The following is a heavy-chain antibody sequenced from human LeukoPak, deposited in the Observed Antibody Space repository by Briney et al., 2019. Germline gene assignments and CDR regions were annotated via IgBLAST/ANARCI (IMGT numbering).Heavy chain of an antibody. Sequence: ASVKVSCKVSGYTLTELSMHWVRQAPGKGLEWMGGFDPEDGETIYAQKFQGRVTMTEDTSTDTAYMELSSLRSEDTAVYYCAKAGGNYSWEDYFDYWGQGTLVTVSS. CDR2: FDPEDGET. V-gene: IGHV1-24*01. J-gene: IGHJ4*02. D-gene: IGHD1-26*01. CDR3: AKAGGNYSWEDYFDY. CDR1: GYTLTELS.